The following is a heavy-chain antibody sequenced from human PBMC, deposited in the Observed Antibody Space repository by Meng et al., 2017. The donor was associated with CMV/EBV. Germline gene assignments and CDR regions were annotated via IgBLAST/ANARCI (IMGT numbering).Heavy chain of an antibody. CDR2: IYHSGST. Sequence: GSIRSSNWWSWVRQPPGKGLEWIGEIYHSGSTNYNPSLKSRVTISVDKSKNQFSLKLSSVTAADTAVYYCARGATTLVVIAQGPFDPWGQGTLVTVSS. D-gene: IGHD2-21*01. CDR1: GSIRSSNW. V-gene: IGHV4-4*02. CDR3: ARGATTLVVIAQGPFDP. J-gene: IGHJ5*02.